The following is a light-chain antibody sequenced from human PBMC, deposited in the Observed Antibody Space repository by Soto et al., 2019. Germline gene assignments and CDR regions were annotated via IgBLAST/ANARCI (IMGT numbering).Light chain of an antibody. J-gene: IGLJ2*01. CDR3: AAWDDSLSGVV. V-gene: IGLV1-36*01. CDR2: YDN. Sequence: QSVLTQPPSASEAPRQRVTISCSGSSSNIGNNSVYWYQQLPGKAPKLLIYYDNQRPSGVSDRFSGSKSGTSASLAISGLRSEDEADYYCAAWDDSLSGVVFGGGTKLTVL. CDR1: SSNIGNNS.